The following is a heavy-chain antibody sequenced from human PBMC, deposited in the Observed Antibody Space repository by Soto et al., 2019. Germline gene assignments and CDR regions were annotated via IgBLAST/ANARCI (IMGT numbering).Heavy chain of an antibody. CDR2: INPSGGST. Sequence: ASVKVSCKASGYTFTSYYMHWVRQAPGQWLEWMGIINPSGGSTSYAQKFQGRVTMTRDTSTSTVYMELSSLRSEDTAVYYCALEPREYCSGGSCNAFHIWGQGTMVTVSS. J-gene: IGHJ3*02. CDR3: ALEPREYCSGGSCNAFHI. D-gene: IGHD2-15*01. V-gene: IGHV1-46*03. CDR1: GYTFTSYY.